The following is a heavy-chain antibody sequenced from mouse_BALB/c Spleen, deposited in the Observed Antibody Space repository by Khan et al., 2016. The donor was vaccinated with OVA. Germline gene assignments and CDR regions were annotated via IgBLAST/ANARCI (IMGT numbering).Heavy chain of an antibody. J-gene: IGHJ4*01. CDR1: GFNIKDTY. Sequence: VQLQQPGAELVKPGASVKLSCTGSGFNIKDTYMHWVKQRPEQGLEWIGRIDPANGNTKYDPKFQAKATLTADTASNAAYLQLSSLTSEDTAVYYCTFSKLLYAMDYWGQGTSVTVSS. CDR2: IDPANGNT. CDR3: TFSKLLYAMDY. V-gene: IGHV14-3*02.